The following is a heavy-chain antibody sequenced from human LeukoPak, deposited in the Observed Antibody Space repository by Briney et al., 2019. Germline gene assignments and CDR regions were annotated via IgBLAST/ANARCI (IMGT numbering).Heavy chain of an antibody. CDR1: GGTFSSYA. Sequence: GASVKVSRKASGGTFSSYAISWVRQASGQGLEWMGGIIPIFGTANYAQKFQGRVTITTDESTSTAYMELSSLRSEDTAVYYCARVGRWLQLDYWGQGTLVTVSS. CDR2: IIPIFGTA. CDR3: ARVGRWLQLDY. D-gene: IGHD5-24*01. V-gene: IGHV1-69*05. J-gene: IGHJ4*02.